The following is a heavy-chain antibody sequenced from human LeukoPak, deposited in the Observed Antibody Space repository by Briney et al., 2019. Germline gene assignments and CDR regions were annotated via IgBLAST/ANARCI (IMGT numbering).Heavy chain of an antibody. Sequence: ASVKVSCKTSGYTFTTYGISWVRQAPGQGLEWMGWISGSNGNTKYAQKVQGRVTMTTDTSTTTAYMEVRSLRSDDTAVYYCARDRDRMVQGVTALFDYWGQGTLVTVS. CDR1: GYTFTTYG. J-gene: IGHJ4*02. CDR2: ISGSNGNT. V-gene: IGHV1-18*04. CDR3: ARDRDRMVQGVTALFDY. D-gene: IGHD3-10*01.